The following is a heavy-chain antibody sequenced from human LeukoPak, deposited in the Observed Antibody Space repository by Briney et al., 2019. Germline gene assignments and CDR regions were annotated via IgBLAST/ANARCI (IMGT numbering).Heavy chain of an antibody. V-gene: IGHV4-59*08. CDR3: ARQYCTNGVCHPLDY. Sequence: SETLSLTCTVSGGSITDYYWIWIRQPPGKGLEYIGYIYYNGATYYNPSLKSRVTISVDTSKNQFSLKLSSVTAADTAVYYCARQYCTNGVCHPLDYWGQGTLVTVSS. D-gene: IGHD2-8*01. J-gene: IGHJ4*02. CDR1: GGSITDYY. CDR2: IYYNGAT.